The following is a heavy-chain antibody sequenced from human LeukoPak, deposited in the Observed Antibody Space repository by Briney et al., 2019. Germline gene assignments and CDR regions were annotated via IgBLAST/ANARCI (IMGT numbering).Heavy chain of an antibody. V-gene: IGHV3-30*02. CDR2: IRYDGSNK. CDR3: AKSGYDILTGYYNNYGMDV. J-gene: IGHJ6*02. Sequence: GGSLRLSCAASGFTFSSYGIHWVRQAPGKGLEWVAFIRYDGSNKYYADSVKGRFTISRGNSKNTLYLQMNSLRAEDTAVYYCAKSGYDILTGYYNNYGMDVWGQGTTVTVSS. D-gene: IGHD3-9*01. CDR1: GFTFSSYG.